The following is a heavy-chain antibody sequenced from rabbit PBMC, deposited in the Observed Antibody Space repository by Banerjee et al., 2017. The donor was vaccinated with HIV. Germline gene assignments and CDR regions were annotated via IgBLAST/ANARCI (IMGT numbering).Heavy chain of an antibody. J-gene: IGHJ4*01. D-gene: IGHD4-1*01. CDR3: ARDLAGVIGWNFNL. CDR2: IYTGSSGST. V-gene: IGHV1S45*01. Sequence: QEQLEESGGDLVQPEGSLTLTCTASGFSFSSNYYMHWVRQAPGKGLEWIACIYTGSSGSTWYASWAKGRFTISKTSSTTVTLQMTSLTAADTATYFCARDLAGVIGWNFNLWGPGTLVTVS. CDR1: GFSFSSNYY.